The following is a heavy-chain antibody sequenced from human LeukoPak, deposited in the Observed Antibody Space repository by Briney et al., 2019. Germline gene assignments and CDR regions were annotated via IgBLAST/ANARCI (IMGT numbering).Heavy chain of an antibody. CDR2: ISGSGGST. CDR3: AKDLPSYYYDSSGYWDY. CDR1: GFTFSSYA. V-gene: IGHV3-23*01. Sequence: QPGGSLRLSCAASGFTFSSYAMIWVRQAPGKGLEWVSAISGSGGSTYYADSVKGRFTISRDNSKTTLYLQMNSLRAEDTAVYYCAKDLPSYYYDSSGYWDYWGQGTLVTVSS. J-gene: IGHJ4*02. D-gene: IGHD3-22*01.